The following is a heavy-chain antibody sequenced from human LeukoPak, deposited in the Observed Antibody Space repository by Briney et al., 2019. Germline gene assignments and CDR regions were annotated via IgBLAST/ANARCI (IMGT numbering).Heavy chain of an antibody. Sequence: GGSLRLSSAASGFIFSNYAMSWVRQAPGKGLEWVSTISNGGGSTYYADSVKGRFTISRDNSRNTLYLQMNSPRAEDTAVYYCAKDRTGEKSSSGNYWGQGILVTVSS. CDR2: ISNGGGST. D-gene: IGHD1-26*01. CDR3: AKDRTGEKSSSGNY. V-gene: IGHV3-23*01. J-gene: IGHJ4*02. CDR1: GFIFSNYA.